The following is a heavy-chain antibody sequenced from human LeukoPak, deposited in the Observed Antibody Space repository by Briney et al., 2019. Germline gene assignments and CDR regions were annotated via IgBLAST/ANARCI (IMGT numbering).Heavy chain of an antibody. CDR3: AREGDFWSGYHSNPAPDY. Sequence: GGSLRLSCAASGFTFSSYSMNWVRQAPGKGLEWVSYISSSSSTIYYADSVKGRFTISRDNAKNSLYLQMNSLRAEDTAVYYCAREGDFWSGYHSNPAPDYWGQGTLVTVSS. D-gene: IGHD3-3*01. CDR2: ISSSSSTI. CDR1: GFTFSSYS. J-gene: IGHJ4*02. V-gene: IGHV3-48*01.